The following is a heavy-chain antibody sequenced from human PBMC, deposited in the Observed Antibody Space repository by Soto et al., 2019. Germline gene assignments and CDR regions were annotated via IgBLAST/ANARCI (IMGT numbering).Heavy chain of an antibody. V-gene: IGHV3-53*01. J-gene: IGHJ4*02. Sequence: EVQLVESGGGLIQPGGSLRLSCAASGFTVSSNYMSWVRQAPGKGLEWVSVIYSGGSTYYADSVKGRFNISRDNSKNTLYLQMNSRRAEDTAVYYCARNYYDSGGGFDYWGQGTLVTVSS. D-gene: IGHD3-22*01. CDR2: IYSGGST. CDR1: GFTVSSNY. CDR3: ARNYYDSGGGFDY.